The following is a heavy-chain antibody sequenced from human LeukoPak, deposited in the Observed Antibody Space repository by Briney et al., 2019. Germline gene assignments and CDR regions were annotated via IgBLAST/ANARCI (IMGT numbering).Heavy chain of an antibody. J-gene: IGHJ4*02. V-gene: IGHV4-4*02. D-gene: IGHD2-8*02. CDR1: GDSISSRNW. CDR3: TRSGGWWSLDY. Sequence: SETLSLACAVSGDSISSRNWWSWVRQPPGKGLDWIGEISHGGSTKYNPSLKNRVTISKDNFKNEFSLRLNSVTAADTAVYFCTRSGGWWSLDYWGQGALVTVSS. CDR2: ISHGGST.